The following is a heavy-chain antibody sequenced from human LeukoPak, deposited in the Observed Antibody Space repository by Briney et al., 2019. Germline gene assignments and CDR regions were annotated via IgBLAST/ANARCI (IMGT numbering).Heavy chain of an antibody. Sequence: SETLSLTCTVSGGSISSYYWSWIRQPPGKGLEWIGYIYDSGNTNYNPSLKGRVTISVDTSKNQFSLKLSSVTAADTAVYYCACPSSYDSGGYDVFDIWGQGTMVTVSS. D-gene: IGHD3-22*01. CDR3: ACPSSYDSGGYDVFDI. CDR2: IYDSGNT. V-gene: IGHV4-59*08. J-gene: IGHJ3*02. CDR1: GGSISSYY.